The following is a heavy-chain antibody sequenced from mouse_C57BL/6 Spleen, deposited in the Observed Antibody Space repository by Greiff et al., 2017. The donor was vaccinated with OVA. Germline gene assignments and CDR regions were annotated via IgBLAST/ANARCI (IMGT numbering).Heavy chain of an antibody. CDR2: IYPSDSYT. Sequence: QVQLQQPGAELVMPGASVKLSCKASGYTFTSYWMHWVKQRPGQGLEWIGEIYPSDSYTNYDQKFKGKSTLTVDKSSSTAYMQLSSLTSEDAAVYYCARCDGYSYAMDYWGQGTSVTVSS. CDR1: GYTFTSYW. CDR3: ARCDGYSYAMDY. D-gene: IGHD2-3*01. V-gene: IGHV1-69*01. J-gene: IGHJ4*01.